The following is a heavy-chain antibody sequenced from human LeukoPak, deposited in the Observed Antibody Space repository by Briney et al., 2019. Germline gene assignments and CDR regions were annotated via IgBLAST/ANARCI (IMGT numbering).Heavy chain of an antibody. CDR1: GFPFCSYA. D-gene: IGHD6-6*01. CDR2: ICSNWGST. Sequence: GGSLRLFWAASGFPFCSYAVQWVRQAPGKGLEYVSAICSNWGSTYYANSVKVRFTISRDNSKNTLYLQMCSLRAEDMAVYYGARAAQYSSPIDYWGQGTLVTVSS. CDR3: ARAAQYSSPIDY. J-gene: IGHJ4*02. V-gene: IGHV3-64*01.